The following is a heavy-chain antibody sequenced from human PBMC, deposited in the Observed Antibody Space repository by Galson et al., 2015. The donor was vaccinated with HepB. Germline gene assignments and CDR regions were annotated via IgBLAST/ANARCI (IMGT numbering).Heavy chain of an antibody. Sequence: SLRLSCAASGFTLGDYAMNWVRQAPGKGLEWVGFLRSKAYGETTEYAASVKGRFTLSRDDSKSIAYLQMNSLKSEDTAVYYCTRAGVSYSGSYYFDYWGQGTLVTVSS. J-gene: IGHJ4*02. D-gene: IGHD1-26*01. CDR2: LRSKAYGETT. CDR1: GFTLGDYA. V-gene: IGHV3-49*04. CDR3: TRAGVSYSGSYYFDY.